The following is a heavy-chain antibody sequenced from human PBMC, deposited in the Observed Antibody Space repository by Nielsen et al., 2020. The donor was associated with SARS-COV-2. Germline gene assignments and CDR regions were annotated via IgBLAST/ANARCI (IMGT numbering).Heavy chain of an antibody. Sequence: GSLSLSCAASGFTFSNAWMSWVRQAPGKGLEWVGRIKSKTDGGTTDYAAPVKGRFTISRDDSKNTLYLQMNSLKTEDTAVYYCTSADYSNYLYYYYYMDVWGKGTTVTVSS. CDR2: IKSKTDGGTT. V-gene: IGHV3-15*01. D-gene: IGHD4-11*01. CDR3: TSADYSNYLYYYYYMDV. CDR1: GFTFSNAW. J-gene: IGHJ6*03.